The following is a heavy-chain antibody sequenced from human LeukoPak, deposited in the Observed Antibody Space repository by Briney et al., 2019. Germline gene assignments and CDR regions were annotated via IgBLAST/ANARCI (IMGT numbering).Heavy chain of an antibody. CDR3: EREGEQLGVDY. D-gene: IGHD6-6*01. CDR2: ISSSSSTI. Sequence: PGGSLRLSCAASGFTFSSYSMNWVRQAPGKGLEWDSYISSSSSTIYYADSVKGRFTISRDNAKNSLYLQMNSLRAEDTAVYYCEREGEQLGVDYWGQGTLVTVSS. J-gene: IGHJ4*02. CDR1: GFTFSSYS. V-gene: IGHV3-48*01.